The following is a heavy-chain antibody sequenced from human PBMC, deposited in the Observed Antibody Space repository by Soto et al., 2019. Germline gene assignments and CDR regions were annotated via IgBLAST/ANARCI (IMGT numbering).Heavy chain of an antibody. J-gene: IGHJ6*02. V-gene: IGHV1-18*01. D-gene: IGHD4-17*01. CDR3: ASSPYGDPRWGMDV. CDR1: GYTFTSYG. Sequence: ASVKVSCKASGYTFTSYGISWVRQAPGQGLEWMGWISAYNGNTNYAQKLQGRVTMTTDTSTSTAYMELRSLRSDGTAVYYCASSPYGDPRWGMDVWGQGTTVNVSS. CDR2: ISAYNGNT.